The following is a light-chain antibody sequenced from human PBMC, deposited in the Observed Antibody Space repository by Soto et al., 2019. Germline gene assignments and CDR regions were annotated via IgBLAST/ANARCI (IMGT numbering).Light chain of an antibody. CDR2: DSS. CDR1: QSVGSS. CDR3: QQRNAWPLT. V-gene: IGKV3-11*01. Sequence: EIVLTQSPATLSLSPGERATLAARANQSVGSSLAWYQQKPGQAPRLLINDSSNRAPGTPSMFRGSGSGTAFTLTFSSLEPEDFAVYYCQQRNAWPLTFGGGAKVEIK. J-gene: IGKJ4*01.